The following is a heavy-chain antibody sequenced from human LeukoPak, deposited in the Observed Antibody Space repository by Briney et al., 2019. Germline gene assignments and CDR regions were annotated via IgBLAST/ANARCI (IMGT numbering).Heavy chain of an antibody. D-gene: IGHD3-9*01. J-gene: IGHJ4*02. CDR3: ARDGGTYDILTGYQDY. V-gene: IGHV3-11*04. CDR1: GGSFSDYY. CDR2: ISSSGSTI. Sequence: KPSETLSLTCAVYGGSFSDYYMSSIRQAPGKGLGWVSYISSSGSTISYADSVKGRFTISRDNAKNSLYLQMNSLRAEDTAVYYCARDGGTYDILTGYQDYWGQGTLVTVSS.